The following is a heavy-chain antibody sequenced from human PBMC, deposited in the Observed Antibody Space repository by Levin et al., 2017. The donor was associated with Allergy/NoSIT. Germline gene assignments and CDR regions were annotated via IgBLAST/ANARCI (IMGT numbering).Heavy chain of an antibody. J-gene: IGHJ1*01. V-gene: IGHV3-33*01. D-gene: IGHD4-17*01. CDR1: GFTFSSYG. CDR2: IWFDGGNK. CDR3: VRGSGDFAH. Sequence: GESLKISCVASGFTFSSYGIHWVRQAPGKGLEWVAVIWFDGGNKFYGDSVTGRFTISRDNSKNTVYLQMNSLRAEDTAVYYCVRGSGDFAHWGQGILVTVSS.